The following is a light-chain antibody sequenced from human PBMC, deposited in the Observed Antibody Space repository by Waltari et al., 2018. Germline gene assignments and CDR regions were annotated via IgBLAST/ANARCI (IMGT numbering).Light chain of an antibody. CDR2: AVD. CDR1: NSDVGAYNY. Sequence: QSALTQPRSVSGSPGQSVTLSCTGTNSDVGAYNYVSWYQQRPGKAPKLVIYAVDKRPSGVPDRFSGSKAGNTASLTISGLQTDDEADYYCCSYAGRYTSVFGGGTKVTVL. V-gene: IGLV2-11*01. CDR3: CSYAGRYTSV. J-gene: IGLJ2*01.